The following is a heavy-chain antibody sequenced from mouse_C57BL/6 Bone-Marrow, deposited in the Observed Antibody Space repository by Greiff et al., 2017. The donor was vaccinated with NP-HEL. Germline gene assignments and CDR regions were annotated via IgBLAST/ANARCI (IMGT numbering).Heavy chain of an antibody. J-gene: IGHJ1*03. CDR2: IYPGNSDT. D-gene: IGHD4-1*02. CDR1: GYTFTSYW. Sequence: EVQLQQSGTVLARPGASVKMSCKTSGYTFTSYWMHWVKQRPGQGLEWIGAIYPGNSDTSYNQKFKGKAKLTAVTSASTAYMELSSLTNEDSAVYYCTSPQLGRWYFDVWGTGTTVTVSS. CDR3: TSPQLGRWYFDV. V-gene: IGHV1-5*01.